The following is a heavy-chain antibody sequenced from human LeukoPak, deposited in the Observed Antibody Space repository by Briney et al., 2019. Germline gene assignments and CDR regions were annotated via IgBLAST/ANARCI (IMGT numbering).Heavy chain of an antibody. J-gene: IGHJ6*02. CDR1: GGTFSSYA. CDR2: IIPIFGTA. D-gene: IGHD2-2*01. V-gene: IGHV1-69*13. CDR3: ARATYCSSTSSYGYYYYGMDV. Sequence: GASVKVSCKASGGTFSSYAISWVRQAPGQGLEWMGGIIPIFGTANYAQKFQGRVTITADESTSTAYMELSSLRSEDTAVYYCARATYCSSTSSYGYYYYGMDVWGQGTTVTVSS.